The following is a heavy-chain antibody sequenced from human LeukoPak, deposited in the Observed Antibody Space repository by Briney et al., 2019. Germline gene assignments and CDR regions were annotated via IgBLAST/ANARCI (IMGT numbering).Heavy chain of an antibody. D-gene: IGHD2-2*01. Sequence: GGSLRLSCAASGFTFSSYSMNWVRQAPGKGLEWVSSISSSGTYTYYADSVKGRFTISRDNAKISLDLQMNSLRAEDTAVYYCARVEEVPATHASDAFDIWGQGTMVTVSS. CDR3: ARVEEVPATHASDAFDI. J-gene: IGHJ3*02. V-gene: IGHV3-21*01. CDR2: ISSSGTYT. CDR1: GFTFSSYS.